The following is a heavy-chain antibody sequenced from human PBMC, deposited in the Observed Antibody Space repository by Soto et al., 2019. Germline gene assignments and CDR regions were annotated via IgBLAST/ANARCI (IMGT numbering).Heavy chain of an antibody. D-gene: IGHD3-10*01. CDR1: GGSISSYY. CDR3: ARLDYYGSGSYSLAFDI. CDR2: IYYSGST. J-gene: IGHJ3*02. V-gene: IGHV4-59*01. Sequence: SETLSLTCTVSGGSISSYYWSWIRQPPGKGLEWIGYIYYSGSTNYNPSLKSRVTISVDTSKNQFSLKLSSVTAADTAVYYCARLDYYGSGSYSLAFDIWGQGKMVTVSS.